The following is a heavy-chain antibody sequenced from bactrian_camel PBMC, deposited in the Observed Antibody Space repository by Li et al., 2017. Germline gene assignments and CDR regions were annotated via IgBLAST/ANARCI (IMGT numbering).Heavy chain of an antibody. CDR3: NVGLCGTWPPGQDNY. V-gene: IGHV3S9*01. CDR2: LYANGGT. J-gene: IGHJ4*01. Sequence: HVQLVESGGGSVQAGGSLRLSCAASGYTAKTCRWNWYRQFQGKGRELVSSLYANGGTYYHDSVKGRFTFAQDNAENANAVSLEMNSLKPEDTATYFCNVGLCGTWPPGQDNYWGHGTQVTVS. CDR1: GYTAKTCR. D-gene: IGHD2*01.